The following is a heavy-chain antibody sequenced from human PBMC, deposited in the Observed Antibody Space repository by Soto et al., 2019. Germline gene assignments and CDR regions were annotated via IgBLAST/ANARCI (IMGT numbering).Heavy chain of an antibody. CDR3: AKEGLGSLATYCSTGDCHDAFDI. CDR1: GFTFGNYA. V-gene: IGHV3-23*01. D-gene: IGHD2-8*01. CDR2: ISGGGDGT. Sequence: EVQLLESGGGLVQPGGSLRLSCAASGFTFGNYAMIWVRQAPGKGLEWVSTISGGGDGTYYADSVRGRFTISRENSRNTVYLQMNSLRAEDTAVYYCAKEGLGSLATYCSTGDCHDAFDIWGQGTRVTVSS. J-gene: IGHJ3*02.